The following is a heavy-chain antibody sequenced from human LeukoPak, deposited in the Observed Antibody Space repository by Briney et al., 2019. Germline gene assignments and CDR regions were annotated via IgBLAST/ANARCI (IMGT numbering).Heavy chain of an antibody. D-gene: IGHD3-10*01. J-gene: IGHJ4*02. CDR3: AREYYGSGSYYKGAFDY. V-gene: IGHV1-69*13. CDR2: IIPIFGTA. Sequence: SVKVSCKASGGTFSSYAISWVRQAPGQGLEWMGGIIPIFGTANYAQKFQGRVTITADESTSTAYMELSSLRSEDTAVYYCAREYYGSGSYYKGAFDYWGQGTLVTVSS. CDR1: GGTFSSYA.